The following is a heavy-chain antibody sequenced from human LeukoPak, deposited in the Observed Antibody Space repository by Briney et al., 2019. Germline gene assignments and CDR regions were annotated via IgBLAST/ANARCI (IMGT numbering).Heavy chain of an antibody. V-gene: IGHV3-48*04. J-gene: IGHJ4*02. CDR3: ARDIAPVEVLGDSVRD. D-gene: IGHD5/OR15-5a*01. CDR2: ISSSSSTI. CDR1: GFTFSSYS. Sequence: GGSLRLSCAASGFTFSSYSMNWVRQAPGKGLEWVSYISSSSSTIYYADSVKGRFTISRDNAKNSLYLQMNSLRAEDTAVYYCARDIAPVEVLGDSVRDWGQGTLVTVSS.